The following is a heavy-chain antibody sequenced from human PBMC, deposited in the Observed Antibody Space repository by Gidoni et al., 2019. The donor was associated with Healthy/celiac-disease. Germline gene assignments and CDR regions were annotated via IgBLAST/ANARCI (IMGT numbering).Heavy chain of an antibody. Sequence: QVQLVQSGAEVKKPGASVKVSCKASGYTFTSYGISRVRQAPGQGLEWMGWISAYNGNTNYAQKLQGRVTMTTDTSTSTAYMELRSLRSDDTAVYYCARARRPQLGDYYYYYGMDVWGQGTTVTVSS. CDR3: ARARRPQLGDYYYYYGMDV. V-gene: IGHV1-18*01. CDR1: GYTFTSYG. D-gene: IGHD1-1*01. CDR2: ISAYNGNT. J-gene: IGHJ6*02.